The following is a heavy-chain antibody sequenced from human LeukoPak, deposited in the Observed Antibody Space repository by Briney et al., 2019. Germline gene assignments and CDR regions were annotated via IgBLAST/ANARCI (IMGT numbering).Heavy chain of an antibody. Sequence: GSSVKVSCKASGGTFSSYAISWVRQAPGQGLEWMGGIIPIFGTANYAQKFQGRVTITTDESTSTAYMGLSSLRSEDTAVYYCARSNYDFWSGSMRANYYYYMDVWGKGTTVTVSS. D-gene: IGHD3-3*01. CDR1: GGTFSSYA. CDR3: ARSNYDFWSGSMRANYYYYMDV. V-gene: IGHV1-69*05. J-gene: IGHJ6*03. CDR2: IIPIFGTA.